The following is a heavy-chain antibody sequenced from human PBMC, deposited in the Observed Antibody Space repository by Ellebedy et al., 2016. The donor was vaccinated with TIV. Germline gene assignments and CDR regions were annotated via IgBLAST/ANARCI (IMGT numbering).Heavy chain of an antibody. V-gene: IGHV3-23*01. J-gene: IGHJ4*02. Sequence: GESLKISCAASGFTFSTYAMSWVRQAPGKGLEWVSSISDSGGSTYYADSVKGRFTISRDNSKNTLYLKMNSLIAADTAVYYCASSGGNSGWYYFAYWGQGTLVTVSS. D-gene: IGHD6-19*01. CDR2: ISDSGGST. CDR1: GFTFSTYA. CDR3: ASSGGNSGWYYFAY.